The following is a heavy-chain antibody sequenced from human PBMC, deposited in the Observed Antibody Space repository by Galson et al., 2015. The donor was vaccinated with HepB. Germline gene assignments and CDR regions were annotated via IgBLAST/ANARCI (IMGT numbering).Heavy chain of an antibody. CDR2: IVVGSGNT. J-gene: IGHJ4*02. CDR1: RFTFTSSA. CDR3: AAGTTVTKRH. D-gene: IGHD4-17*01. V-gene: IGHV1-58*01. Sequence: SVKVSCKASRFTFTSSAVQWVRQTRGQRLEWIGWIVVGSGNTNYAQKFQKRVTSTRDMSTSTAYMELSSLRSEDTAVYYCAAGTTVTKRHWGQGTLVTVSS.